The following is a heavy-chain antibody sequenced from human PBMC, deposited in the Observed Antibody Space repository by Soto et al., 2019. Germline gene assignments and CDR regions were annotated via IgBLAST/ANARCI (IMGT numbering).Heavy chain of an antibody. D-gene: IGHD3-22*01. V-gene: IGHV3-23*01. J-gene: IGHJ4*02. Sequence: EAQLLESGGGLVQPGGSLRLSCAASGFMFSNYAMSWVRQAPGKGLEWVSGIGGRATSAYYADSVKGRFAISRDNSYNTLFLQLNSLRAEDTAVYYCAKSRYSDSSGDYYDFWGQGTLVTVSS. CDR3: AKSRYSDSSGDYYDF. CDR1: GFMFSNYA. CDR2: IGGRATSA.